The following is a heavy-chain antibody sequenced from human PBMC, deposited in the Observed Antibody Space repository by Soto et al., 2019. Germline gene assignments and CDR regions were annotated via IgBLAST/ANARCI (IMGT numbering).Heavy chain of an antibody. CDR1: GFTFSSYG. CDR3: AREGKVVGARSYYFDY. D-gene: IGHD1-26*01. CDR2: IWHDGSNK. V-gene: IGHV3-33*01. Sequence: QVQLVESGGGVVQPGRSLRLSCAASGFTFSSYGMHWVRQAPGKGLEWVAVIWHDGSNKYYADSVKGRFTISRDNSKTTLYLQMNSLRAEDTAVYNCAREGKVVGARSYYFDYWGQGTLVTVSS. J-gene: IGHJ4*02.